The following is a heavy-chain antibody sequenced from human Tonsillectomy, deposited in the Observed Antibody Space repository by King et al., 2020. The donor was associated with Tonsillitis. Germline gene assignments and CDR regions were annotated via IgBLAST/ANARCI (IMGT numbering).Heavy chain of an antibody. D-gene: IGHD7-27*01. V-gene: IGHV5-51*01. CDR1: GYSFTNYW. CDR3: ARLGAGDLATFDI. J-gene: IGHJ3*02. Sequence: VQLVQSGAEVKKAGESLKISCKGSGYSFTNYWIGWVRHMPGKGLECLGIIYPVNSDTRYSPSFQGQVTISADKSISTAYLQWSSLKASDTGIYYCARLGAGDLATFDIWGQGTMVTVSS. CDR2: IYPVNSDT.